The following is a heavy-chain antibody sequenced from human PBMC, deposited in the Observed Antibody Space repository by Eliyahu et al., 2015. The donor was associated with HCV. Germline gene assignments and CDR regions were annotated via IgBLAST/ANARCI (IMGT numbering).Heavy chain of an antibody. CDR1: GFTFSXYW. D-gene: IGHD5-18*01. CDR2: IKLDGSAK. CDR3: ARETTPGHRYGFHTFDI. J-gene: IGHJ3*02. V-gene: IGHV3-7*01. Sequence: EVQLVESGGGLVQPGGSLRLSCAASGFTFSXYWXYWVRQAPGKGLEWVASIKLDGSAKYYMDSVKGRFTISRDNADNSLYLQMNSLRAEDTAVYYCARETTPGHRYGFHTFDIWGQGTMVTVSS.